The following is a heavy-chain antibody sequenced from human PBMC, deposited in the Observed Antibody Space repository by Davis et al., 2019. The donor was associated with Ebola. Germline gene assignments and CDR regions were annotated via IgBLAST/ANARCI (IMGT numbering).Heavy chain of an antibody. D-gene: IGHD3-22*01. CDR3: ARDAYYYDSSGYYGRGGFDY. V-gene: IGHV4-59*01. CDR1: GGSISSYY. J-gene: IGHJ4*02. CDR2: IYYSGST. Sequence: SETLSLTCTVSGGSISSYYWSWIRQPPGKGLEWIGYIYYSGSTNYNPSLKSRVTISVDTSKNQFSLKLSSVTAADTAVYYCARDAYYYDSSGYYGRGGFDYWGQGTLVTVSS.